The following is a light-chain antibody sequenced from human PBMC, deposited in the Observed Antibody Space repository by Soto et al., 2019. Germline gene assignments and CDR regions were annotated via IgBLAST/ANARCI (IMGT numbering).Light chain of an antibody. CDR2: GVF. CDR1: QSVGDNF. Sequence: TVLTQSPGTVSLSPGERATLSCRTSQSVGDNFLAWYQQKPGQAPRLLIYGVFNRATGIPARFSGSGSGTVFTLTISGLEPEDSAVYYCQHYDGSPRTFGQGTKVEIK. CDR3: QHYDGSPRT. J-gene: IGKJ2*01. V-gene: IGKV3-20*01.